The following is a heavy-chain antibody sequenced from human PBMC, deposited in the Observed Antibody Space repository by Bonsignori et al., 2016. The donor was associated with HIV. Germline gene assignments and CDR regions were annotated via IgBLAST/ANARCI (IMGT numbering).Heavy chain of an antibody. CDR2: INPNSGGT. D-gene: IGHD1-26*01. V-gene: IGHV1-2*02. J-gene: IGHJ3*02. Sequence: WVRQAPGQGLEWMGWINPNSGGTNYAQKFQGRVTMTRDTSISTAYMELSRLRSNDTAVYYCARDGIATSPAFDIWGQGTMVTVSS. CDR3: ARDGIATSPAFDI.